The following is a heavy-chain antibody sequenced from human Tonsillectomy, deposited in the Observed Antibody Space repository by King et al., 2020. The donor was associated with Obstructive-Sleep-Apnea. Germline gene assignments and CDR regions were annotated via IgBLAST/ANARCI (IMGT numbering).Heavy chain of an antibody. Sequence: VQLVESGGGVVQPGTSLRLSCAASGFTFSSSGMHWVRQAPGKGLEWVAVISFDGNNKYYVDSVKGRFTISRDNSKNTLYLQMNSLGAEDTAVYYCAKDRGAGYYGMGGWGQGTNGTVS. CDR1: GFTFSSSG. V-gene: IGHV3-30*18. D-gene: IGHD3-16*01. J-gene: IGHJ6*02. CDR2: ISFDGNNK. CDR3: AKDRGAGYYGMGG.